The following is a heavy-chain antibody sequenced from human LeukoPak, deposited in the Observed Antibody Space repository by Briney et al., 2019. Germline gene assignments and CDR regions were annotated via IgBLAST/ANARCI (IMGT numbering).Heavy chain of an antibody. Sequence: GGSLRLSCAASGFTFSSYSMNWVRQTPGKGLGWVSAISATGGTTYYADSVKGRFTISRDNSRNTLYLQMNSLRAEDTAVYYCAKDRLKDGYNGDWGQGTLVTVSS. D-gene: IGHD5-24*01. V-gene: IGHV3-23*01. CDR3: AKDRLKDGYNGD. CDR1: GFTFSSYS. J-gene: IGHJ4*02. CDR2: ISATGGTT.